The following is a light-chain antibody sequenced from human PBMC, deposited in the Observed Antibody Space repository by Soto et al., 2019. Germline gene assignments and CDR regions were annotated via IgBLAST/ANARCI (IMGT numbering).Light chain of an antibody. J-gene: IGKJ1*01. Sequence: DSQITQAPCSLCASVGVRVAMIYRASQRISNYLIWYQQKPGKAPKLLIYAASSLQSGVPSRFSGSGSGTDFTLTISSLQSEDFSTYYCQQSYSAPRTFGQGTKVDIK. CDR3: QQSYSAPRT. V-gene: IGKV1-39*01. CDR1: QRISNY. CDR2: AAS.